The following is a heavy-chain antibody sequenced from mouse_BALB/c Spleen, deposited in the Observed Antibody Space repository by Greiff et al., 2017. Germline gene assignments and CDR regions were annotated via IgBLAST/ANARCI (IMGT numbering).Heavy chain of an antibody. Sequence: EVKLVESGGGLVQPGGSLRLSCATSGFTFTDYYMSWVRQPPGKALEWLGFIRNKANGYTTEYSASVKGRFTISRDNSQSILYLQMNTLRAEDSATYYCPRDRWWFAYWGQGTLVTVSA. J-gene: IGHJ3*01. CDR1: GFTFTDYY. V-gene: IGHV7-3*02. CDR3: PRDRWWFAY. D-gene: IGHD1-1*02. CDR2: IRNKANGYTT.